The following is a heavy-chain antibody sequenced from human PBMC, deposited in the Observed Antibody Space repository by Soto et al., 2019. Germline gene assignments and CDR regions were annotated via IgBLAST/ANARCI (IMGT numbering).Heavy chain of an antibody. J-gene: IGHJ4*02. CDR2: INHSGST. CDR3: ARGFGQHDY. D-gene: IGHD3-10*01. CDR1: GGSFSGYY. V-gene: IGHV4-34*01. Sequence: SETLSLTCAVYGGSFSGYYWSWIRQPPGKGLEWIGEINHSGSTNYNPSLKSRVTISVDTSKNQFSLKLSSVTAADTAVYYCARGFGQHDYWGQGTLVTVSS.